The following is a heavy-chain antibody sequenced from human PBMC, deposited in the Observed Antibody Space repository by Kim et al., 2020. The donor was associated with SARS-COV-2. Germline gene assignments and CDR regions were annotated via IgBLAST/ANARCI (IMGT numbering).Heavy chain of an antibody. CDR1: GGTFSSYA. J-gene: IGHJ4*02. CDR3: ARTPPNYDFWSGYLDY. CDR2: IIPIFGTA. V-gene: IGHV1-69*13. Sequence: SVKVSCKASGGTFSSYAISWVRQAPGQGLEWMGGIIPIFGTANYAQKFQGRVTITADESTSTAYMELSSLRSEDTAVYYCARTPPNYDFWSGYLDYWGQGTLVTVSS. D-gene: IGHD3-3*01.